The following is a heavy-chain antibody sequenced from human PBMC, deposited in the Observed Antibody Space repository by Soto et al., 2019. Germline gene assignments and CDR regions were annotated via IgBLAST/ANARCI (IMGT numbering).Heavy chain of an antibody. CDR3: VRGTPTPGLDY. CDR1: GFTFRNYW. V-gene: IGHV3-7*03. D-gene: IGHD1-7*01. J-gene: IGHJ4*02. CDR2: INQDGSET. Sequence: EVQLVESGGGLVQPGGSLRLSCVVSGFTFRNYWMNWVRQAPGKGLEWVANINQDGSETNHVDSVKGRFTISRDNAKNSLYLQMNSLRDEDTAVYYCVRGTPTPGLDYWCQGTLITVSS.